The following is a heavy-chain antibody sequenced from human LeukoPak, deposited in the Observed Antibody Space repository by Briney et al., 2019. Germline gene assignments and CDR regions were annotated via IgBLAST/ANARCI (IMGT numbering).Heavy chain of an antibody. J-gene: IGHJ4*02. Sequence: SETLSLTCTVSGGSINNYYWSWIRQPPGKGLEWLGYVYESGSTNYNPSLKSRVTISIDTSKNQFSLKMTSVTASDTALYYCARHGGSYSFDYWGQGTLVTVSS. V-gene: IGHV4-59*08. D-gene: IGHD1-26*01. CDR2: VYESGST. CDR1: GGSINNYY. CDR3: ARHGGSYSFDY.